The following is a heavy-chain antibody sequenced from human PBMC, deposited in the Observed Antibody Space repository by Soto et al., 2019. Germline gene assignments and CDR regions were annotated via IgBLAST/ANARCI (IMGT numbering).Heavy chain of an antibody. J-gene: IGHJ5*02. CDR1: GFAFSSYD. V-gene: IGHV3-13*01. Sequence: GGSLRLSCAASGFAFSSYDMHWVRQATGRGLEWVARITTTGDTYYSGSVKGRFTISRENDRDSLYLQMKSLTADDTAMYYCARDRSRGWFDPWGQGALVTVSS. D-gene: IGHD3-10*01. CDR2: ITTTGDT. CDR3: ARDRSRGWFDP.